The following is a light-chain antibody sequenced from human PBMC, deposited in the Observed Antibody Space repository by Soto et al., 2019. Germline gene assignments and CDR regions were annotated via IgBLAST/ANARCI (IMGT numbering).Light chain of an antibody. J-gene: IGKJ5*01. V-gene: IGKV3-11*01. CDR1: QSVSSY. CDR3: QQRSNWPVIT. Sequence: EIVLTQSPASLSLSPGERATLSGRASQSVSSYLAWYQQKPGQAPRLLIYDASNRATGIPARFSGSGSGTDFTLTISSLEPEDFAVYYCQQRSNWPVITFGHGTRLEIK. CDR2: DAS.